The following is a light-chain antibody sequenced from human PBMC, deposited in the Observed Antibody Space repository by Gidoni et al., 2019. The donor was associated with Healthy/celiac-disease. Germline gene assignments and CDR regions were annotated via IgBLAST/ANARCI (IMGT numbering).Light chain of an antibody. V-gene: IGKV1-16*02. CDR3: QQYNSYPLT. J-gene: IGKJ4*01. CDR1: QGISYY. CDR2: AAS. Sequence: DIQMTQSPSSLSASVGARVTITCRTSQGISYYLAWFQHKPWNAPKSLFYAASSLQSGVPSKFSGSGSGTDFTLTISSLQPEDFANYYCQQYNSYPLTFGGGTKVEIK.